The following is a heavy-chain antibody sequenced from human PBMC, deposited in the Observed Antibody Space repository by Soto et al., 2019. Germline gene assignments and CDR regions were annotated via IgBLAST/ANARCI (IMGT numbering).Heavy chain of an antibody. CDR2: INAGNGNT. V-gene: IGHV1-3*01. J-gene: IGHJ6*02. CDR3: ARDEYCTNGVCYPYYYGMDV. Sequence: GASVKVSCKASGYTFTSYAMHWVRQAPGQRLEWMGWINAGNGNTKYSQKFQGRVTITRDTSASTAYMELSSLRSEDTAVYYCARDEYCTNGVCYPYYYGMDVWGQGTTVTVSS. CDR1: GYTFTSYA. D-gene: IGHD2-8*01.